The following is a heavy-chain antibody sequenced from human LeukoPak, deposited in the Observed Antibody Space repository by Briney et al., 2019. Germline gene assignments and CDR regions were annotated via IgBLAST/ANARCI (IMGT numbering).Heavy chain of an antibody. D-gene: IGHD2-8*01. CDR3: ARGLYSIVDY. CDR2: IDYSGST. J-gene: IGHJ4*02. CDR1: GGSISSGGYY. Sequence: PSETLSLTCTVSGGSISSGGYYWSWIRQHPGKGLEWMGYIDYSGSTYYNPSLKSRVTISRDTSKNQFSLKLGSVTAAGTAVYYCARGLYSIVDYWGQGTLVTVSS. V-gene: IGHV4-31*03.